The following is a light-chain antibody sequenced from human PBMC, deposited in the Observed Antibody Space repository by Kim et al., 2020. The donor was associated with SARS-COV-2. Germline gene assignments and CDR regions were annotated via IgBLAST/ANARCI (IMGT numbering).Light chain of an antibody. Sequence: EIVLTQSPGTLSLSPGERATLSCRASQSVSSNYLAWYQQKPGQAPRLLIYGASSRATGIPDRFSGSGSGTDFTLTITRLEPEDFAVYYCQKYSSSPPTFGPGTKV. CDR1: QSVSSNY. CDR3: QKYSSSPPT. CDR2: GAS. J-gene: IGKJ1*01. V-gene: IGKV3-20*01.